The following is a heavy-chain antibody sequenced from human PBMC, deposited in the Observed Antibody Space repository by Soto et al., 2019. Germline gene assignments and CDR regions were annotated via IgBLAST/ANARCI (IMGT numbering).Heavy chain of an antibody. J-gene: IGHJ3*02. D-gene: IGHD6-13*01. CDR2: ISSSSSYI. CDR3: ARGGIAAWDAFDI. Sequence: GGSLRLSCAASGFTFSSYSMNWVRQAPGKGLEWVSSISSSSSYIYYADSVKGRFTISRDNAKNSLYLQMNSLRAEDTAVYYCARGGIAAWDAFDIWGQGTMVT. V-gene: IGHV3-21*01. CDR1: GFTFSSYS.